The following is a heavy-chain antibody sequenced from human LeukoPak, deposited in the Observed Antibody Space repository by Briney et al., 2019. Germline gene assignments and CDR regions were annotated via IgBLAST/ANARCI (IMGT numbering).Heavy chain of an antibody. CDR3: ARPRVPAAISYNWFDP. CDR2: MNPNSGNT. CDR1: GYTFTSYD. Sequence: ASVKVSCKASGYTFTSYDINWVRQATGQGLEWMGWMNPNSGNTGYAQKFQGRVTMTRNTSISTAYMELSSLRSEDTAMYYCARPRVPAAISYNWFDPWGQGTLVTVSS. V-gene: IGHV1-8*01. D-gene: IGHD2-2*02. J-gene: IGHJ5*02.